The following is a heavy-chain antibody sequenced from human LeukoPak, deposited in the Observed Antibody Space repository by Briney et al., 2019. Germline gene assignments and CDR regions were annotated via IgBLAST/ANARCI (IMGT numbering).Heavy chain of an antibody. CDR3: ARAPTQWLPYFDY. J-gene: IGHJ4*02. CDR1: GGSISSYY. CDR2: IYYSGST. D-gene: IGHD6-19*01. V-gene: IGHV4-59*08. Sequence: PSETLSLTCTVSGGSISSYYWSWIRQPPGKGLEWIGYIYYSGSTNYNPSLKSRVTISVDTSKNQFSLKLSSVTAADTAVYYCARAPTQWLPYFDYWGQGTLVTVSS.